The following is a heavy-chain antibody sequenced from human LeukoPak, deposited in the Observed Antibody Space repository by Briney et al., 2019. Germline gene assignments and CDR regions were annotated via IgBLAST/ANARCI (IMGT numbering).Heavy chain of an antibody. CDR2: ISGSGGST. J-gene: IGHJ4*02. V-gene: IGHV3-23*01. D-gene: IGHD1-26*01. Sequence: PGGSLRLSCAASGFTFSSYAMSWVRQAPGKGLEWVSAISGSGGSTYYADSVKGRFTISRDNAQNSLYLQMNSLRAEDTAIYYCVRDRGPYRRIDYWGKGTLATVTS. CDR1: GFTFSSYA. CDR3: VRDRGPYRRIDY.